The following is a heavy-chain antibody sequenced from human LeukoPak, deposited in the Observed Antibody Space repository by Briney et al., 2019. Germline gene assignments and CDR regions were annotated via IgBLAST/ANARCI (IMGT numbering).Heavy chain of an antibody. D-gene: IGHD3-16*02. CDR2: IHPSTGNP. J-gene: IGHJ4*02. CDR1: GDTFTSYA. CDR3: ARAFQSLGGLSLPDY. Sequence: ASVKVSCKASGDTFTSYAMNWVRQAPGQGLEWMGWIHPSTGNPTYAQGFTGRFVFSLDTSVSTTYLQISSLKAEDTAVFCARAFQSLGGLSLPDYWGQGTLLTVSS. V-gene: IGHV7-4-1*02.